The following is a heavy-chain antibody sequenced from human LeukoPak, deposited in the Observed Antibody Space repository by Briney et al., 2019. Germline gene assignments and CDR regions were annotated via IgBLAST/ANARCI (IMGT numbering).Heavy chain of an antibody. V-gene: IGHV3-21*01. Sequence: GGSLRLSCAASGFTFSSYSMNWVRQAPGKGLEWVSSISSSSSYIYYADSVKGRFTISRDNAKNSLYLQMNSLRAEDTAVYYCAKALWSGQESQRRGQGTLVTVSS. J-gene: IGHJ4*02. CDR3: AKALWSGQESQR. CDR2: ISSSSSYI. CDR1: GFTFSSYS. D-gene: IGHD3-3*01.